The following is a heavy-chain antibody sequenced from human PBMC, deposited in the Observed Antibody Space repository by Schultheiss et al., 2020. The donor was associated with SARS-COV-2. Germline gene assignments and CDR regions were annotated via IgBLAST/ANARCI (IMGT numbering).Heavy chain of an antibody. D-gene: IGHD6-19*01. CDR1: GFTFSRYA. J-gene: IGHJ4*02. CDR2: IKEDGSEK. CDR3: ARDASMAGTYFDY. Sequence: GGSLRLSCAASGFTFSRYAMTWVRQPPGKGLEWVANIKEDGSEKYYVDSVRGRFSISRDNAKNSLYLQMNSLRAEDTAVYYCARDASMAGTYFDYWGQGTLVTVSS. V-gene: IGHV3-7*01.